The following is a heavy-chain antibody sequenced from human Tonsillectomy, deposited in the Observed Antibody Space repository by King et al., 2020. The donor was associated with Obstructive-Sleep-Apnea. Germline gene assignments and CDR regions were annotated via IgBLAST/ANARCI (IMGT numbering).Heavy chain of an antibody. CDR3: AKSFSSGWYVPFDY. Sequence: LVESGGGLVQPGRSLRLSCAASGFTFDDYGMHWVRQAPGKGLEWVSGINWNSGSMGYAGSVKGRFIISRDNAKNSLYLQMNSLRAEDTALYYCAKSFSSGWYVPFDYWGQGTLVTVSS. CDR1: GFTFDDYG. V-gene: IGHV3-9*01. D-gene: IGHD6-19*01. CDR2: INWNSGSM. J-gene: IGHJ4*02.